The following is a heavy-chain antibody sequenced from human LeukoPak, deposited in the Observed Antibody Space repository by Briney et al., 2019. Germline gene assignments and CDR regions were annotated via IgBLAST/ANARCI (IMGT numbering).Heavy chain of an antibody. CDR2: IKNDGAVK. Sequence: GGSLRLSCAASGFTFSYHWMTWVRQAPGKGLEWVANIKNDGAVKNYVDSVKGRFTISRDNAKNSLYLQMNSLRAEDTAVYYCARDYSGYDNWFDPWGQGTLVTVSS. CDR3: ARDYSGYDNWFDP. CDR1: GFTFSYHW. J-gene: IGHJ5*02. V-gene: IGHV3-7*01. D-gene: IGHD5-12*01.